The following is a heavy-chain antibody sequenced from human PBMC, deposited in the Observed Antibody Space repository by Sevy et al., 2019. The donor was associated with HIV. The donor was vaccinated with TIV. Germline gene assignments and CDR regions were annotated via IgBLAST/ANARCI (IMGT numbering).Heavy chain of an antibody. CDR1: GFIFSNFA. J-gene: IGHJ1*01. CDR2: TSYDGSHK. Sequence: GGSLRLSCTVSGFIFSNFAMHWVRQAPGKGLEWVALTSYDGSHKYYADSVKGRFIVSRDNSRNILSLEMSSLTRDDTAVYYCARGENDDEFFQYWGQGTLVTVSS. V-gene: IGHV3-30*04. D-gene: IGHD1-26*01. CDR3: ARGENDDEFFQY.